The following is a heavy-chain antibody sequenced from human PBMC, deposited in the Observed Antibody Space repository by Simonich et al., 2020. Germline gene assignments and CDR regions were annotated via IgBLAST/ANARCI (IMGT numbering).Heavy chain of an antibody. D-gene: IGHD1-26*01. CDR2: ICTTVDT. CDR3: ARGGYSGSYNWFDP. V-gene: IGHV3-13*01. Sequence: EVQLVESGGGLVQPGGSLRLSCAASGFTFSSYDMHWVRQATGKVLEWVSAICTTVDTYYPGSVKGRFTISRENAKNSLYLQMNSLRAGDTAVYYCARGGYSGSYNWFDPWGQGTLVTVSS. J-gene: IGHJ5*02. CDR1: GFTFSSYD.